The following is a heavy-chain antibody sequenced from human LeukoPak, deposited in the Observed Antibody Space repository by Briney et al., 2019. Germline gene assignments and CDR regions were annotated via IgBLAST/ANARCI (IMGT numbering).Heavy chain of an antibody. J-gene: IGHJ2*01. CDR3: ARDPAPNYWYFDL. V-gene: IGHV4-59*01. D-gene: IGHD2-8*01. CDR2: ISYTTST. CDR1: GDSISTYY. Sequence: SETLSLTCTVSGDSISTYYWSWIRQPPGKGLEWIGYISYTTSTNYNPSLKSRVTISVATSKNQFSLKLNSVTAADTAVYYCARDPAPNYWYFDLWGRGTLVTVSS.